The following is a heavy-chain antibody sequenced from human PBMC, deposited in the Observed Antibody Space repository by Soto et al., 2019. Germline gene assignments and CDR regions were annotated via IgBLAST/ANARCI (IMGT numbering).Heavy chain of an antibody. D-gene: IGHD2-21*02. V-gene: IGHV3-23*01. Sequence: VGSLRLSGAASGFTFSSYAMSWVRQARGKGLEWVSAISGSGGSTYYADSVKGRFTISRDNSKNTLYLQMNSLRAEDTAVYYCAKDPTWAPGDNAFDIWGQGTMVTVSS. CDR3: AKDPTWAPGDNAFDI. J-gene: IGHJ3*02. CDR1: GFTFSSYA. CDR2: ISGSGGST.